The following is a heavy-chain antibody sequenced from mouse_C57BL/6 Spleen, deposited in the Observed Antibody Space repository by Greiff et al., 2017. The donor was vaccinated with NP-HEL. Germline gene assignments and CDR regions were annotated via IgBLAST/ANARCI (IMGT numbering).Heavy chain of an antibody. CDR1: GYSFTGYY. J-gene: IGHJ4*01. D-gene: IGHD1-1*01. Sequence: EVQLQQSGPELVKPGASVKISCKASGYSFTGYYMNWVKQSPEKSLEWIGEINPSTGGTTYNQKFKAKATLTVDKSSSTAYMQLKSLTSEDSAVYYCARRPGSSLYYAMDYWGQGTSVTVSS. CDR3: ARRPGSSLYYAMDY. CDR2: INPSTGGT. V-gene: IGHV1-42*01.